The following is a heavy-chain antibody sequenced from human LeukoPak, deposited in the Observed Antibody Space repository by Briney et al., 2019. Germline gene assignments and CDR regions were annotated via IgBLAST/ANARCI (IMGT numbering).Heavy chain of an antibody. V-gene: IGHV4-59*08. Sequence: SETLSLTCTVFGGSTSNYYWSWIRKPPGKGLEWIAYIFQSGDARYNPSLKSRVTIALDTSKNQFSLTLSSVTAADTAVYYCARHFLRGGFDSWGQGVLVPVSS. D-gene: IGHD5-12*01. CDR1: GGSTSNYY. J-gene: IGHJ4*02. CDR2: IFQSGDA. CDR3: ARHFLRGGFDS.